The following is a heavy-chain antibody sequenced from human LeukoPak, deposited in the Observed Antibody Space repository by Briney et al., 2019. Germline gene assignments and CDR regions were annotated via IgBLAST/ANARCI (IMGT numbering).Heavy chain of an antibody. J-gene: IGHJ3*02. CDR3: ARVNYYDSRGYYHAFDI. D-gene: IGHD3-22*01. Sequence: SETLSLACTVSGGSVSSGTYYWSWIRQPPGKGLNWIGYIYYSGTTNYSPSFKSRVTISVDTSKNQFSLKLSSVTAADTAVYYCARVNYYDSRGYYHAFDIWGQGTMVTVSS. CDR2: IYYSGTT. V-gene: IGHV4-61*01. CDR1: GGSVSSGTYY.